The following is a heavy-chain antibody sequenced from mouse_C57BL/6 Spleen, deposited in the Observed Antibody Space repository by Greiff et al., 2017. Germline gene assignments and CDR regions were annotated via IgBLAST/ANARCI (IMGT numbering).Heavy chain of an antibody. J-gene: IGHJ3*01. Sequence: VQLVESGPELVKPGASVKLSCKASGYTFTSYDINWVKQRPGQGLEWIGWIYPRDGSTKYNEKFKSKATLTVDTSSSTAYMQLSSLTSEDSAVYYCARSHDYPFAYWGQGTLVTVSA. CDR3: ARSHDYPFAY. CDR1: GYTFTSYD. D-gene: IGHD2-4*01. V-gene: IGHV1-85*01. CDR2: IYPRDGST.